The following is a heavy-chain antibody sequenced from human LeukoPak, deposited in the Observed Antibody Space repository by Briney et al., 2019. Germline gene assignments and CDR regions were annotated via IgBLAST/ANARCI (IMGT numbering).Heavy chain of an antibody. CDR3: ARESPSYGGNVFDY. D-gene: IGHD4-23*01. J-gene: IGHJ4*02. V-gene: IGHV3-48*03. CDR2: ISSSGTAI. Sequence: GGSLRLSCAASGFTFSSYEMNWVRQAPGKGLEWVSHISSSGTAIYYADSVKGRFTISRDNAKNSLYLQMNSLRAEDTAVYYCARESPSYGGNVFDYWGQGTLVTVSS. CDR1: GFTFSSYE.